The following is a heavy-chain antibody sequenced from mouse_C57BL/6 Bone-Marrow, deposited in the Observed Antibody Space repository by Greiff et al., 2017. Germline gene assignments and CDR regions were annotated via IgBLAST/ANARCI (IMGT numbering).Heavy chain of an antibody. CDR3: SSFDVNYFDF. J-gene: IGHJ2*01. D-gene: IGHD2-3*01. V-gene: IGHV14-4*01. CDR1: GFNIKDDY. Sequence: VQLQQPGAELVRPGASVKLSCTASGFNIKDDYIHWVKQRPEQGLEWIGWIDPEIGDTEYASKFQGKATITSDTSSNTAYLQLSSLTSEDTAVYYCSSFDVNYFDFWGQGTPLTVAS. CDR2: IDPEIGDT.